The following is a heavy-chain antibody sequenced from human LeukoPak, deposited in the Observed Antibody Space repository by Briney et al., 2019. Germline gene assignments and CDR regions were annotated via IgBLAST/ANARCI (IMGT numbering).Heavy chain of an antibody. CDR2: IWYDGSNK. CDR1: GFSFDSYG. Sequence: PGGSLRLSCVASGFSFDSYGMHWVRQAPGKGLEWVAVIWYDGSNKKYADSVKGRFTISRDNSKKTLFLQMSSLRAEDTAVYYCARDPGYSSSYYGGLSHELDYWGQGTPVTVSS. V-gene: IGHV3-33*01. CDR3: ARDPGYSSSYYGGLSHELDY. J-gene: IGHJ4*02. D-gene: IGHD6-13*01.